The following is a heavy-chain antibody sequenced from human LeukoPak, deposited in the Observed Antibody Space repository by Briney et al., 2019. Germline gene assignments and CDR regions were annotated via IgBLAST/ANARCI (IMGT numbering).Heavy chain of an antibody. D-gene: IGHD4-17*01. J-gene: IGHJ4*02. CDR3: ARAMPTVTNFDY. Sequence: GGSLRLSCAASGFTFSSYSMNWVRQAPGKGLEWVSSISSSSSYIYYADSVKGRFTISRDNAKNSLYLQMNSLRAEDTAVYYCARAMPTVTNFDYWGQGTLVTGSS. V-gene: IGHV3-21*01. CDR1: GFTFSSYS. CDR2: ISSSSSYI.